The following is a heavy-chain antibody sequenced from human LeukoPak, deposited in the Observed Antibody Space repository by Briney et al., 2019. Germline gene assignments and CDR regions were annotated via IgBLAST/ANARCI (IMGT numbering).Heavy chain of an antibody. CDR1: GGTFSSYA. CDR3: AREGDILTGYTLDY. D-gene: IGHD3-9*01. J-gene: IGHJ4*02. Sequence: ASVKVSCKASGGTFSSYAISWVRRAPGQGLEWMGGIIPIFGTANYAQKFQGRVTITADKSTSTAYMELSSLGSEDTAVYYCAREGDILTGYTLDYWGQGTLVTVSS. CDR2: IIPIFGTA. V-gene: IGHV1-69*06.